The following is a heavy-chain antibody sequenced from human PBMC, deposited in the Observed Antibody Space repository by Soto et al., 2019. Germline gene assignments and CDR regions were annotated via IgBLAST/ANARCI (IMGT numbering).Heavy chain of an antibody. CDR3: ARLVYDTRLNYMYFDF. Sequence: PSETLSLTCAVSGVSISSGNWWTWVRQTPQRGLEYIGEIFHDGTANYYPSFERRVVISVDTPKNQFSLKLTSVTAADTAIYFCARLVYDTRLNYMYFDFWGQGALVTVS. V-gene: IGHV4-4*02. D-gene: IGHD3-10*01. CDR2: IFHDGTA. CDR1: GVSISSGNW. J-gene: IGHJ4*02.